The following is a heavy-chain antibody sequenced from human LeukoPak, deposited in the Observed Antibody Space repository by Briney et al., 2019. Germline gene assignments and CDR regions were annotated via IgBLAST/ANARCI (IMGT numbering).Heavy chain of an antibody. CDR3: AKGDPTWELPQDD. J-gene: IGHJ4*01. Sequence: GGSLRLSCAASGITFSSYGMSWVRQAPGKGLEWVSSISSTGGTTYYADSVKGRFTISRDNSKNRLYLQMNSLRAEDTAVFYCAKGDPTWELPQDDWGQEPLSPSPQ. V-gene: IGHV3-23*01. CDR2: ISSTGGTT. D-gene: IGHD1-26*01. CDR1: GITFSSYG.